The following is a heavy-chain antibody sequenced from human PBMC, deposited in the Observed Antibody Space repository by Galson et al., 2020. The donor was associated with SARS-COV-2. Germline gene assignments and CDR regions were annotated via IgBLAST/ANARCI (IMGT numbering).Heavy chain of an antibody. CDR2: IICNGGNT. J-gene: IGHJ1*01. D-gene: IGHD4-17*01. Sequence: GETLRLTCAASGFTIDDVGMYWVRQAPREGREWVIGIICNGGNTGYEPSVKGRFTISIDNAKNPLYLQMTSLSVEDTALYCCARASYGAPDFFQHWGQGILVTVSS. CDR3: ARASYGAPDFFQH. V-gene: IGHV3-20*04. CDR1: GFTIDDVG.